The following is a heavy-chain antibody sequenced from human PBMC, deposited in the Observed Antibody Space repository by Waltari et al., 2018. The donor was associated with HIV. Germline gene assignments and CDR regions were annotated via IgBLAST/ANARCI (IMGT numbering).Heavy chain of an antibody. J-gene: IGHJ3*02. CDR2: IYYSGST. D-gene: IGHD3-22*01. CDR3: ARHLGEYMIDAFDI. CDR1: GGPISTRSSY. V-gene: IGHV4-39*01. Sequence: QLQLQEPGPGLVQPSQTLSLTGTVSGGPISTRSSYMGSLRSPPGKGLGWIGSIYYSGSTYYNPSRKSRVTISVDTSKNQFSLKLSSVTAADTAVYYCARHLGEYMIDAFDIWGQGTMVTVSS.